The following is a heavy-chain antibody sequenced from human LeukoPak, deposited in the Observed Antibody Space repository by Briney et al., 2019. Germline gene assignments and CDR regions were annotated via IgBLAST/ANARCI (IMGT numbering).Heavy chain of an antibody. V-gene: IGHV3-74*01. CDR1: GFTFSNYW. Sequence: GGSLRLSCAASGFTFSNYWMHWVRQAPGKGLVWVSRITSDGSTTTYADSVKGRFTISRGNAKNTLYLQMNSLRADDTAVYYCARGSRYFPDYWGQGTLVTVSS. CDR3: ARGSRYFPDY. J-gene: IGHJ4*02. CDR2: ITSDGSTT. D-gene: IGHD1-14*01.